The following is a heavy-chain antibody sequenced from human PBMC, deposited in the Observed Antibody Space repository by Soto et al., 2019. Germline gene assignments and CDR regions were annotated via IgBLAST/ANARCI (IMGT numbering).Heavy chain of an antibody. V-gene: IGHV4-31*03. CDR3: ARRDRSGYSYWLDT. D-gene: IGHD3-22*01. J-gene: IGHJ5*02. Sequence: LSLTCTVSGGSISDGYYWSWIRQHPGKGLEWIGSISYSGSTSYNPSLKSRLTISVDRSKSQFSLNLSSVTAADTAVYYCARRDRSGYSYWLDTWGQGTLVTVSS. CDR1: GGSISDGYY. CDR2: ISYSGST.